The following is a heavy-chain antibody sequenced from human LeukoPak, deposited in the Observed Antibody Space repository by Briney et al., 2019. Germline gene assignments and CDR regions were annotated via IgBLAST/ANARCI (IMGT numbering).Heavy chain of an antibody. Sequence: SETLSLTCTVSGGSFSGYYWSWIRQPAGKGLEWIGRIYTSGSTVYNPSLKSRLTMSVDTSKNQFSLKLTSVTAADTAVYYCARADIVVVPAAILDSYYFDYWGQGTLVTVSS. CDR2: IYTSGST. CDR3: ARADIVVVPAAILDSYYFDY. J-gene: IGHJ4*02. CDR1: GGSFSGYY. V-gene: IGHV4-4*07. D-gene: IGHD2-2*01.